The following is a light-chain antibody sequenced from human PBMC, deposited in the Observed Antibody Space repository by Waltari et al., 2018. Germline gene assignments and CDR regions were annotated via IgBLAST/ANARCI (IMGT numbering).Light chain of an antibody. J-gene: IGKJ2*01. CDR1: QSISSY. V-gene: IGKV1-39*01. CDR3: QQSYSTPPT. CDR2: AAS. Sequence: DIQMTQSPSSLSASVGDRVTLTCRASQSISSYLNWYQQKPGKAPKLLIYAASSLQSGVPSRFSGSGSGTDFTLNISSLQPEDFATYYCQQSYSTPPTFGQGTKLEIK.